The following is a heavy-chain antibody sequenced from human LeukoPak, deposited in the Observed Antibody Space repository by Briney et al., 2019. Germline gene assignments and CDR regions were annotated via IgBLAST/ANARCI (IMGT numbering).Heavy chain of an antibody. CDR2: IKHGGNT. J-gene: IGHJ4*02. D-gene: IGHD3-22*01. CDR1: GGSFSDYD. CDR3: ARRKGDLTMIAMIVTAVEFYFDH. V-gene: IGHV4-34*01. Sequence: SETLSLTCAVYGGSFSDYDWTWIRQPPGKGLEWVGEIKHGGNTKYNPSLMSGVTISLNTSKNQFSLKLSSVTAADTAVYYCARRKGDLTMIAMIVTAVEFYFDHWGRGSVVTVSS.